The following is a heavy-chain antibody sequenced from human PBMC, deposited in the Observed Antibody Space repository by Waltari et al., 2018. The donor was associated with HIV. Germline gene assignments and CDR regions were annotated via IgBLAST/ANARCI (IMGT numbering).Heavy chain of an antibody. CDR1: GDSLSGSSYY. D-gene: IGHD3-9*01. J-gene: IGHJ4*02. V-gene: IGHV4-39*01. Sequence: QLQLQESGPGLVKPSETLTLTCTVSGDSLSGSSYYWGWIRQSPGKGLEWVGSMYYSENIFFDGTANYNPSFKSRVTISVDTSRNQFSLNLNSVTAADTARYYCVRHEGRNFAWSLKAFDYWGQGTLVTVSS. CDR2: MYYSENIFFDGTA. CDR3: VRHEGRNFAWSLKAFDY.